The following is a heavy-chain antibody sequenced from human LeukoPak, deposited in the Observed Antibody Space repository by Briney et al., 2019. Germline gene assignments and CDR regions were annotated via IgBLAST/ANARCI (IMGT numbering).Heavy chain of an antibody. J-gene: IGHJ3*02. CDR3: ARQVAGQGNAFDI. CDR1: GYSFTNNW. Sequence: GESLKISSQGSGYSFTNNWIGWVRQMPGKGLEWMGIIYPGDSDTRYDPSFQGQVTFSADKSISTAYLHWSSLKASDTAMYFCARQVAGQGNAFDIWGQGTMVTVSS. CDR2: IYPGDSDT. D-gene: IGHD6-19*01. V-gene: IGHV5-51*01.